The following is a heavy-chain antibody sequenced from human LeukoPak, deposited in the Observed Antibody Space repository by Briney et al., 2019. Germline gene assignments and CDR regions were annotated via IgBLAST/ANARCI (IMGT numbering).Heavy chain of an antibody. Sequence: SETLSLTCAVYGGSFSGYYWSWIRQPPGKGLEWIGEINHSGSTNYNPSLKSRVTISVDTSKNQFSPKLSSVTAADTAVYYCASSIAAAAYRYWGQGTLVTVSS. CDR3: ASSIAAAAYRY. D-gene: IGHD6-13*01. V-gene: IGHV4-34*01. CDR1: GGSFSGYY. J-gene: IGHJ4*02. CDR2: INHSGST.